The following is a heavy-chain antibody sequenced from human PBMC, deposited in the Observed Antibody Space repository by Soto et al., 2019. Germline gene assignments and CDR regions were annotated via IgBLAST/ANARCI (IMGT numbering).Heavy chain of an antibody. Sequence: GGSLRLSWAASGFTFSSYGMHWVRQAPGKGLEWVAVISDDGSNKYYADSVKGRFTSSRDNSKNTLYLQMNSLRAEDTAVYYCAKDGGVTTSFYFDYWGQGTLVTVSS. V-gene: IGHV3-30*18. CDR2: ISDDGSNK. J-gene: IGHJ4*02. D-gene: IGHD4-4*01. CDR1: GFTFSSYG. CDR3: AKDGGVTTSFYFDY.